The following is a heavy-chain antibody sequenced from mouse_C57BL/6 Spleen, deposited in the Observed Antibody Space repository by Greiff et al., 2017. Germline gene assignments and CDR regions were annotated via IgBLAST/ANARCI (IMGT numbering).Heavy chain of an antibody. Sequence: QVQLKESGAELVKPGASVKISCKASGYAFSSYWMNWVKQRPGKGLEWIGQIYPGDGDTNYNGKFKGKATLTADKSSSTAYMQLSSLTSEDSAVYFCAREVYSYYAMDYWGQGTSVTVSS. CDR3: AREVYSYYAMDY. J-gene: IGHJ4*01. V-gene: IGHV1-80*01. CDR2: IYPGDGDT. CDR1: GYAFSSYW. D-gene: IGHD2-1*01.